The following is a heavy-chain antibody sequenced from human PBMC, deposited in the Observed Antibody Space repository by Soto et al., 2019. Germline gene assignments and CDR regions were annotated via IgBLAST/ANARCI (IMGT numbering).Heavy chain of an antibody. Sequence: SETLSLTCAVYGGSFSGYYWSWIRQPPGKGLEWIGEINHSGSTNYNPSLKSRVTISVDTSKNQFSLKLSSVTAADTAVYYCARSSGVCSGGSCTHYYYYMDVWGKGTTVTVSS. D-gene: IGHD2-15*01. CDR3: ARSSGVCSGGSCTHYYYYMDV. J-gene: IGHJ6*03. CDR2: INHSGST. CDR1: GGSFSGYY. V-gene: IGHV4-34*01.